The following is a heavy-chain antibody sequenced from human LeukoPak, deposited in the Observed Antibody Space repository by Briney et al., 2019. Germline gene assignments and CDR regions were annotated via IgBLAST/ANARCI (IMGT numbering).Heavy chain of an antibody. CDR1: GFTFRSYA. V-gene: IGHV3-23*01. Sequence: TGGSLRLSCAASGFTFRSYAMNWVRQAPGKGLEWASGISGSGGSTYYADSVKGRFTISRDNSKNTLFLQMNSLSAEDTAIYYCAKCVTYYYNGMDVWGQGTTVTVSS. CDR3: AKCVTYYYNGMDV. J-gene: IGHJ6*02. D-gene: IGHD2-21*02. CDR2: ISGSGGST.